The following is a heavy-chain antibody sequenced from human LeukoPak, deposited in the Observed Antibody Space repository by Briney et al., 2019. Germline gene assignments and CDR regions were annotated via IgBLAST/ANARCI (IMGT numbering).Heavy chain of an antibody. V-gene: IGHV3-7*03. CDR3: VRDADWAFNY. D-gene: IGHD3-9*01. J-gene: IGHJ4*02. Sequence: GGSLRLSCLASGFTFSGHWMHWARQRPGKGLEWVVNITPEGRRKNYADSARGRFTISRDNAQNSLSLQMTSLRVEDTAVYYCVRDADWAFNYWGQGALVTVSS. CDR2: ITPEGRRK. CDR1: GFTFSGHW.